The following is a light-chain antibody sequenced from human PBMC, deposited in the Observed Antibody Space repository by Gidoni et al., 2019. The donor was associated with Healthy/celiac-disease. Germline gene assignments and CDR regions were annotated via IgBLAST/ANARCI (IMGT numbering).Light chain of an antibody. Sequence: QSALTQPASVSGSPRQSITISCTGTSSDVGGYNYVSWYQQHPGKAPKLMIYDVSNRPSGVSTRFSGSKSGNTASLTISELQAEDEADYYCSSYTSSSTLWVFGGGTKLTVL. CDR3: SSYTSSSTLWV. J-gene: IGLJ3*02. CDR1: SSDVGGYNY. V-gene: IGLV2-14*01. CDR2: DVS.